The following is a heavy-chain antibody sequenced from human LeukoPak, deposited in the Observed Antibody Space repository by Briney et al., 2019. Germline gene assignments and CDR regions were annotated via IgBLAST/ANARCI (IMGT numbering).Heavy chain of an antibody. V-gene: IGHV1-46*01. D-gene: IGHD6-13*01. Sequence: ASVKVSCKASGYTFTNYYIHWVRQAPGQGLEWMAIINPSSGSTNYAQKFQGRVTMTRDTSTSTVYMELSSLRSEDTATYYCAREYSNSQFDYWGQGTLVTVSS. CDR3: AREYSNSQFDY. CDR2: INPSSGST. J-gene: IGHJ4*02. CDR1: GYTFTNYY.